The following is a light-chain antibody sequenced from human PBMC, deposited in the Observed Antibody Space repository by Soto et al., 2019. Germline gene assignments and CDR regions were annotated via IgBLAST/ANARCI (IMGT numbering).Light chain of an antibody. CDR1: QSLTNNY. CDR3: QPYDAVVP. J-gene: IGKJ1*01. Sequence: EIVLTQSPGTLSLSPGERATLSCRASQSLTNNYFAWYQQKPGRALRLLIDGASTRATGIPDRFSGSGSGTDFSHVIGRVEAEVVPVYYCQPYDAVVPFCQGTKVPI. CDR2: GAS. V-gene: IGKV3-20*01.